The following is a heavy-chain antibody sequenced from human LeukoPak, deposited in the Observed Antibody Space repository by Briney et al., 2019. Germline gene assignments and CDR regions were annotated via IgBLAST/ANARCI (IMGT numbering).Heavy chain of an antibody. V-gene: IGHV3-7*01. CDR1: GFSFRNTW. CDR3: ATLNWDDGEVSGFDQ. CDR2: IKQDATEI. D-gene: IGHD5-24*01. J-gene: IGHJ5*02. Sequence: GGSLRLSCTTSGFSFRNTWTSWVRQAPGKGLEWVANIKQDATEIYYADSMKGRFTISRDNVRRILYLQMNNLRVGDTAIYYCATLNWDDGEVSGFDQWSQGILVTVSS.